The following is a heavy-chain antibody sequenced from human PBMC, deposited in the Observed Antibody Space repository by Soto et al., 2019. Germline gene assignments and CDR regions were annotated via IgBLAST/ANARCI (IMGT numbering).Heavy chain of an antibody. CDR3: ARDYGDYGGFDD. Sequence: ASVKVSCKASGYTFTTYGITWVRQAPGQGLEWMGWISCYNGNTNYAQKFQGRVTMTTDTSTKTAYMELRSLRSDDTAMYYCARDYGDYGGFDDWGQGTRVTVAS. CDR2: ISCYNGNT. D-gene: IGHD4-17*01. J-gene: IGHJ4*02. CDR1: GYTFTTYG. V-gene: IGHV1-18*01.